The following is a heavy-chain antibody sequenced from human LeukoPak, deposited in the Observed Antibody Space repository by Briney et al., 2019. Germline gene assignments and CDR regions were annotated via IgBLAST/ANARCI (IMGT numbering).Heavy chain of an antibody. Sequence: SETLSLTCTVSGGSISSSSYYWGWIRQPPGKGLEWVGSIYFSGSTNYNPSLKSRVTISVDKSKNQFSLKLSSVTAADTAVYYCARDLYCSSTSCRANNWFDPWGQGTLVTVSS. CDR3: ARDLYCSSTSCRANNWFDP. CDR2: IYFSGST. CDR1: GGSISSSSYY. J-gene: IGHJ5*02. D-gene: IGHD2-2*01. V-gene: IGHV4-39*07.